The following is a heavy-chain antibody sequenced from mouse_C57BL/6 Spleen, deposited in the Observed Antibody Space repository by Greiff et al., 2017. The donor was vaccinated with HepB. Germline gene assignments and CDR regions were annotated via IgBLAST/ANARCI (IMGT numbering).Heavy chain of an antibody. V-gene: IGHV1-42*01. CDR1: GYSFTGYY. D-gene: IGHD3-2*02. CDR2: INPSTGGT. Sequence: VQLQQSGPELVKPGASVKISCKASGYSFTGYYMNWVKQSPEKSLEWIGEINPSTGGTTYNQKFKAKATLTVDKSSSTAYMQLKSLTSEDSAVYYCARRQLRPHYYAMDYWGQGTSVTVSS. CDR3: ARRQLRPHYYAMDY. J-gene: IGHJ4*01.